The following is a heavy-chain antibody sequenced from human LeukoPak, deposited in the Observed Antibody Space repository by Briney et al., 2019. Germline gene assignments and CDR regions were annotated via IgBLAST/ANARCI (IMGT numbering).Heavy chain of an antibody. D-gene: IGHD3-9*01. J-gene: IGHJ3*02. CDR1: GGSISSYY. V-gene: IGHV4-59*01. CDR2: IYYSGST. Sequence: SETLSLTCTVSGGSISSYYWSWIRQPPGKGLEWIGYIYYSGSTNYNPSLKSRVTISVDTSKNQFSLKLSSVTAADTAVYYCARGGRYFDPLDAFDIWGQGTMITVSS. CDR3: ARGGRYFDPLDAFDI.